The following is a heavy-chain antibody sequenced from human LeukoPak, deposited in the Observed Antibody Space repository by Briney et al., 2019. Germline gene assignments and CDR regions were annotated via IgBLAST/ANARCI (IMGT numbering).Heavy chain of an antibody. J-gene: IGHJ4*02. D-gene: IGHD3-22*01. V-gene: IGHV3-33*01. Sequence: PGGSLTLSCAASGFTFSTYGMHWVRQPPGKGLEWVAVIWYGGSNKYYADSGNGRFTISRDNSNNTLDLQMNSLRAEDTAVYDCGRDLFMIVVPGQNVLDYGGRGTLVTVSA. CDR1: GFTFSTYG. CDR2: IWYGGSNK. CDR3: GRDLFMIVVPGQNVLDY.